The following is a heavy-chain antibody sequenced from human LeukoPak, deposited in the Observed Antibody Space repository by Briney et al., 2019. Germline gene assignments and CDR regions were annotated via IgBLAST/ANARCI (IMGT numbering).Heavy chain of an antibody. CDR1: GFTFSSYA. J-gene: IGHJ3*02. Sequence: QPGGSLRLSCAASGFTFSSYAMSWVRQAPGKGLEWVSAISGSGGSTYYADSVKGRFTISRDNSKNTLYLQMNSLRAEDTAVYYCAKNVVPAAILHDAFDIWGQGTMVTVSS. CDR3: AKNVVPAAILHDAFDI. CDR2: ISGSGGST. D-gene: IGHD2-2*01. V-gene: IGHV3-23*01.